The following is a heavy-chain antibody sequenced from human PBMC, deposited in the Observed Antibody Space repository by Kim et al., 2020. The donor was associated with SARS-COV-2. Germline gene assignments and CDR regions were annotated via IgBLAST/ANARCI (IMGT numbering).Heavy chain of an antibody. V-gene: IGHV5-10-1*01. CDR3: ARHMESGYPIHYGMDV. Sequence: GESLKISCKGSGYSFTRYWISWVRQMPGKGLEWMGRIDPSDSYTNYSPSFQGHVTISADKSISTAYLQWSSLKASDTAMYYCARHMESGYPIHYGMDVWGQGTTVTVSS. CDR1: GYSFTRYW. D-gene: IGHD5-12*01. J-gene: IGHJ6*02. CDR2: IDPSDSYT.